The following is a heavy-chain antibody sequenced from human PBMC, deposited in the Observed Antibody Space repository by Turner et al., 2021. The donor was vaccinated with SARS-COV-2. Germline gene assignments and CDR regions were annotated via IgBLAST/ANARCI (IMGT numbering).Heavy chain of an antibody. V-gene: IGHV3-30-3*01. CDR1: GFTFSSYA. CDR2: ISYDGSNK. CDR3: ARDHWGNVVVVTANHYYYGMDV. J-gene: IGHJ6*02. Sequence: QVQLVESGGGVVQPGRSLRLSCAASGFTFSSYAMHWVRQAPGKGLEWVAVISYDGSNKYYADSVKGRFTISRDNSKNTLYLQMNSLRAEDTAVYYCARDHWGNVVVVTANHYYYGMDVWGQGTTVTVSS. D-gene: IGHD2-21*02.